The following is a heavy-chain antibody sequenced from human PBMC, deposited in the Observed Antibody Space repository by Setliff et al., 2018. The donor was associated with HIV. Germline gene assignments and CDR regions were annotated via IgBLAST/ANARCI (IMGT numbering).Heavy chain of an antibody. CDR1: GASIPGYY. J-gene: IGHJ6*02. CDR2: IYYSGST. CDR3: ARCGPSSGWSWYYYGMDV. Sequence: PSETLSLTCTVSGASIPGYYWSWIRQPPGKGLEWIGYIYYSGSTNYNPSLKSRVTLSVDTSKNQFSLKLSSVTAADTAVYYCARCGPSSGWSWYYYGMDVWGQGTTVTVSS. D-gene: IGHD6-19*01. V-gene: IGHV4-59*12.